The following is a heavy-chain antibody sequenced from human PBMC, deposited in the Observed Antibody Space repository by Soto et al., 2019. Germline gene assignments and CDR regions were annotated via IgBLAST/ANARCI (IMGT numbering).Heavy chain of an antibody. J-gene: IGHJ3*02. CDR3: ASFSPAYYYDSSGYSNDAFDI. Sequence: KVSCKASGGTFSSYAISLVRQAPGQGLEWMGGIIPIFGTANYAQKFQGRVTITADESTSTAYMELSSLRSEDTAVYYCASFSPAYYYDSSGYSNDAFDIWGRGTMVTVSS. CDR2: IIPIFGTA. V-gene: IGHV1-69*01. CDR1: GGTFSSYA. D-gene: IGHD3-22*01.